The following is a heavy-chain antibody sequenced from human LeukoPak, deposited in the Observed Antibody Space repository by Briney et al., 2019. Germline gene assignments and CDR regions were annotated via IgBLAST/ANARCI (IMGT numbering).Heavy chain of an antibody. V-gene: IGHV3-30*03. CDR3: ARGDPTVTTKQNFDY. J-gene: IGHJ4*02. D-gene: IGHD4-17*01. CDR2: ISIDGNNK. CDR1: GFTFSDYV. Sequence: PGRSLRLSCAASGFTFSDYVMHWVRQAPGKGLEWVAVISIDGNNKYYGDSVKGRFTISRDNSKNTLYLQMNSLRVEDTAVYYCARGDPTVTTKQNFDYWGQGTLVTVSS.